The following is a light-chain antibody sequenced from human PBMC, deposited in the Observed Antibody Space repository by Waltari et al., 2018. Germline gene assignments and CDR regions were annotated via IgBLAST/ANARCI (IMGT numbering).Light chain of an antibody. CDR2: DAS. Sequence: AIGMTQSPCLLSASTGDDDPISCRMSQGISSYVAWYQQKPGKAPELLIYDASTLQSGVPSRFSGSGSGTDFTLTISCLQSEDFATYYCQQYYSFPYTFGQGTKLEIK. V-gene: IGKV1D-8*02. J-gene: IGKJ2*01. CDR3: QQYYSFPYT. CDR1: QGISSY.